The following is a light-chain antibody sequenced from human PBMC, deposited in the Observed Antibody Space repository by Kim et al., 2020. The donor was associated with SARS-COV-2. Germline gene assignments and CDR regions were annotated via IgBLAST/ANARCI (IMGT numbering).Light chain of an antibody. V-gene: IGKV1-33*01. CDR3: QQYDAPPFT. J-gene: IGKJ5*01. Sequence: VDSVTIPCQASEDVSDYFNWYHQKPGEAPKVLIRDAANLESGVPSRFSRGGYGTEFSLTISSVQPEDMGTYYCQQYDAPPFTFGQGTRLEIK. CDR1: EDVSDY. CDR2: DAA.